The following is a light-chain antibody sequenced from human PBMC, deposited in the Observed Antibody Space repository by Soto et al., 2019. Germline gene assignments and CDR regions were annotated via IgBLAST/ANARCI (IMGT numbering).Light chain of an antibody. CDR2: GAS. Sequence: EIVLTQSPGTLSLSPGERATLSCLASQSVSNNYLAWYQQKPGQAPRLLIYGASNRATGIPDRFSGSGSGTEFTLTISSLQSEDFAVYCCQQYYDWPITFGQGTRLEIK. V-gene: IGKV3D-15*01. CDR3: QQYYDWPIT. J-gene: IGKJ5*01. CDR1: QSVSNN.